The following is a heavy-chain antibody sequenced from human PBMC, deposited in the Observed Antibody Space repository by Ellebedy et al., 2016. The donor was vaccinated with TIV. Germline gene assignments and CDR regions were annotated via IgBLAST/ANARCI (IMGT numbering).Heavy chain of an antibody. Sequence: SETLSLTCAVYGGSFSGHYWTWIRQPPGKGLEWIGEINHSGSTKNNPSLKSRVTISVDTSKKQFSLKLSSVTAADTAVYYCARNFDLWGRGTLVTVSS. J-gene: IGHJ2*01. CDR1: GGSFSGHY. CDR2: INHSGST. V-gene: IGHV4-34*01. CDR3: ARNFDL.